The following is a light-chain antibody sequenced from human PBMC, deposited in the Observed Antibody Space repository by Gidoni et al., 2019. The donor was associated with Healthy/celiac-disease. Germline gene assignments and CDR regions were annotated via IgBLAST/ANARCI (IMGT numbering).Light chain of an antibody. CDR2: GAS. CDR3: QQYGSSPPYT. CDR1: QSVSSSY. Sequence: EIVLTQSPGTLSLSPGERATLSCRASQSVSSSYLAWYQQKPGQAPRLLIYGASSRATGIPYRFSGSRSGTDFTLTISRLEPEDFAVYYCQQYGSSPPYTFGQGTKLEIK. J-gene: IGKJ2*01. V-gene: IGKV3-20*01.